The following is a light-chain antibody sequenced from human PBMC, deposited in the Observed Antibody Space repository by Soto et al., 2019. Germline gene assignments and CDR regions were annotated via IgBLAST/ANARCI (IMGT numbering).Light chain of an antibody. CDR2: GAS. V-gene: IGKV3-20*01. CDR3: QQYASSKIT. CDR1: QSVSSN. J-gene: IGKJ5*01. Sequence: ETVWTQSPGTLSLSPGERATLSCRASQSVSSNLAWYQQKPGQAPRLLIYGASTRATGIPARFSGGGSGTDFTLTISRLEPEDFAVYYCQQYASSKITFGQGTRLEIK.